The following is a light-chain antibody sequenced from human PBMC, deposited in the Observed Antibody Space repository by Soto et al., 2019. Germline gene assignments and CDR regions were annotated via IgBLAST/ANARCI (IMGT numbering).Light chain of an antibody. J-gene: IGKJ1*01. CDR3: QQYLVTPWT. CDR1: QSVSSN. Sequence: EIVMTQSPATLSVSPGDRATLSCRSSQSVSSNLAWYQQKPGQAPRLVIYGASNRATGIPDRFSGSGSGTDFTLTIGRLEPEDFAVYYCQQYLVTPWTFGQGTKVDIK. V-gene: IGKV3D-15*01. CDR2: GAS.